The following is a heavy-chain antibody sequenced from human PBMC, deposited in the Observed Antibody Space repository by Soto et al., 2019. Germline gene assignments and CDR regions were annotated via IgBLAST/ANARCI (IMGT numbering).Heavy chain of an antibody. CDR1: GFTFSSYA. Sequence: EVQLLESGGGLVKPGGSLRLSCAASGFTFSSYAMSWVRQAPGKGLEWVSAISSSGGSTYYEDSVTGQFTISRDNYKYTLYVPMNSLRAKDTAVYYCAGAKYGDGGGYFDLWGRGTLVTVSS. CDR3: AGAKYGDGGGYFDL. V-gene: IGHV3-23*01. D-gene: IGHD4-17*01. CDR2: ISSSGGST. J-gene: IGHJ2*01.